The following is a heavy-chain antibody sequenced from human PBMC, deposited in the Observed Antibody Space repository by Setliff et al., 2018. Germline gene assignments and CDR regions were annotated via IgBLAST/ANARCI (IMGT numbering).Heavy chain of an antibody. CDR1: DGSSSSHY. Sequence: PSETLSLTCTVSDGSSSSHYWSWIRRPPGKGLEWIGYIHFSGTTNYNPSLKSRVTLSLDTSKNQFSLELSSVTAADTAMYYCAGENGYCSGGACYFMFDYWGQGTLVTVSS. D-gene: IGHD2-15*01. CDR2: IHFSGTT. CDR3: AGENGYCSGGACYFMFDY. J-gene: IGHJ4*02. V-gene: IGHV4-59*11.